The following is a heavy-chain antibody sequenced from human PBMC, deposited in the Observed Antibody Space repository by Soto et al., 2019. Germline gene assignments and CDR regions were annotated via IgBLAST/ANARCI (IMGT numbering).Heavy chain of an antibody. D-gene: IGHD6-13*01. CDR2: ISGSGDST. V-gene: IGHV3-23*01. CDR1: GFTFSSYA. CDR3: ARRGPGTYVDY. J-gene: IGHJ4*02. Sequence: EVQLLDSGGGLVQPGGSLRLSCAASGFTFSSYAMNWVRQAPGKGLEWVSVISGSGDSTYYADSVKGRFTISRDNSKNTLYLQMNSLRAEDTAVYDCARRGPGTYVDYWGQGTRVTVSS.